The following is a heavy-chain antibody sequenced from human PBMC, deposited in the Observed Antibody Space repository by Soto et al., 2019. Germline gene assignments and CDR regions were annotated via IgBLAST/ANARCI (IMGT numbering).Heavy chain of an antibody. J-gene: IGHJ4*02. D-gene: IGHD6-13*01. CDR3: ARGRRRLAAAGTSFDY. CDR2: INHSGST. V-gene: IGHV4-34*01. CDR1: GGSFSGYY. Sequence: QVQLQQWGAGLLKPSETLSLTCAVYGGSFSGYYWSWIRQPPGKGLEWIGEINHSGSTNYNPSLKSRVTISVDTSKNQFPLKLSSVTAADTAVYYCARGRRRLAAAGTSFDYWGQGTLVTVSS.